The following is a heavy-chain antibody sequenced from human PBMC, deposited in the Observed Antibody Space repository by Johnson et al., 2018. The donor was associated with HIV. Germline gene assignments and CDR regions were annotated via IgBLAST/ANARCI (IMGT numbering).Heavy chain of an antibody. J-gene: IGHJ3*02. V-gene: IGHV3-7*02. CDR2: IKYDGSDK. D-gene: IGHD6-19*01. Sequence: VQLVESGGGLVKPGGSLRLSCAASGFTFSDYYMSWVRQAPGKGLEWVVSIKYDGSDKYYVDAVKGRFTISRANFKNTLYLQMNSLRAEDRAVYYGARGGGGSGWYGGAFDIWGQGTMVTVSS. CDR1: GFTFSDYY. CDR3: ARGGGGSGWYGGAFDI.